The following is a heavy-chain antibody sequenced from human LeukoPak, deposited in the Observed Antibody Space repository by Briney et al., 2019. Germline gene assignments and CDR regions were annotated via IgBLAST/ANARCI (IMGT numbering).Heavy chain of an antibody. CDR2: IYTSGST. Sequence: SETLSLTCTVSGGSFSIYYWSWIRQPAGKGLEYIGRIYTSGSTNYNPSLKSRVTMSVNTSNNQFSLKLSSVTAADTAVYYCARGPTTVTRAFDYWGQGTLVTVSS. D-gene: IGHD4-17*01. V-gene: IGHV4-4*07. CDR1: GGSFSIYY. CDR3: ARGPTTVTRAFDY. J-gene: IGHJ4*02.